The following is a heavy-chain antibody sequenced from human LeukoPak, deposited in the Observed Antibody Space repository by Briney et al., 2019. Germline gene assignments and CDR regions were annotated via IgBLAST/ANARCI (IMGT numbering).Heavy chain of an antibody. CDR1: GGSISSFY. Sequence: PSETLSLTCTVSGGSISSFYWSWIRQPPGKGLEWIGYIYYSGSTNYNPSLKSRVTISGDTSKNQFSLKLSSVTAADTAVYYCARLLLSVGNYWYFDVWGRGTLVTVSS. V-gene: IGHV4-59*08. D-gene: IGHD1-26*01. J-gene: IGHJ2*01. CDR2: IYYSGST. CDR3: ARLLLSVGNYWYFDV.